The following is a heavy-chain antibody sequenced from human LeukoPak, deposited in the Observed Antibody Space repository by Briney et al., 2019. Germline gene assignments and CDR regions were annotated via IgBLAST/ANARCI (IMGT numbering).Heavy chain of an antibody. CDR1: GYTFTGYF. V-gene: IGHV1-2*02. CDR3: ARDRINGLQDAFHS. Sequence: ASVKVSCKASGYTFTGYFIHWMRQAPGQGLEWMGWINANSGGTKYAQKFQGRVTMTRDTSISTAYMELSRLRSDDTAVYYCARDRINGLQDAFHSWGQGTMVTVCS. J-gene: IGHJ3*02. CDR2: INANSGGT. D-gene: IGHD2-15*01.